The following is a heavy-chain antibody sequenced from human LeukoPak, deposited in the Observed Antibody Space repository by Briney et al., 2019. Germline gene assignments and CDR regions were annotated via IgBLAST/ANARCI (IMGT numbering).Heavy chain of an antibody. CDR3: ARLPYSSGWYEGY. V-gene: IGHV1-69*05. Sequence: SVKVSCKASGGTFSSYAISLVRQAPGQGLEWMGGIIPIFGTANYAQKFQGRVTITTDESTSTAYMELSSLRSEDTAVYYCARLPYSSGWYEGYWGQGTLVTVSS. CDR2: IIPIFGTA. D-gene: IGHD6-19*01. J-gene: IGHJ4*02. CDR1: GGTFSSYA.